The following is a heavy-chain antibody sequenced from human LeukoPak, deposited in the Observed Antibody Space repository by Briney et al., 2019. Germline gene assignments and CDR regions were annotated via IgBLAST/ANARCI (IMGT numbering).Heavy chain of an antibody. J-gene: IGHJ6*02. V-gene: IGHV3-74*03. CDR3: GRGQYYGMDV. CDR2: ISNNGITT. CDR1: GFTFSNFW. Sequence: PGGSLRLSCVGSGFTFSNFWMHWVRQAPGKGPVWVSRISNNGITTTDADSVRGRFTISRDNAKNTLYLQMNSLRAEDTAVYYCGRGQYYGMDVWGQGTTVIVSS.